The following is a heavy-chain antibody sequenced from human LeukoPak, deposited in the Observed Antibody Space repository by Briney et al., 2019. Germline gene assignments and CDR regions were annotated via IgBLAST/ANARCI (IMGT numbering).Heavy chain of an antibody. Sequence: PSETLSLTCSVSGVSISGNYWSWIRQPPGKGLEWIGYIYYSGSTNYNPSLKSRVTISVDTSKNQFSLKLSSVTAADTAVYYCARGDCPGGDRCPGDWFDPWGQGTLVTVSS. V-gene: IGHV4-59*01. CDR2: IYYSGST. CDR3: ARGDCPGGDRCPGDWFDP. D-gene: IGHD2-8*02. J-gene: IGHJ5*02. CDR1: GVSISGNY.